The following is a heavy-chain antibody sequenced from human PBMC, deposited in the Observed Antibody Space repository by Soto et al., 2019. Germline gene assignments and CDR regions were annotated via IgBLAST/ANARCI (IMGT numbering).Heavy chain of an antibody. Sequence: SETRSLTCTVSGGSISSYYWSWIRQPPGKGLEWIGYIYYSGSTNYNPSLKSRVTISVDTSKNQFSLKLSSVTAADTAVYYCARAQSGYDDAFDIWGQGTMVT. CDR1: GGSISSYY. CDR3: ARAQSGYDDAFDI. V-gene: IGHV4-59*01. D-gene: IGHD5-12*01. CDR2: IYYSGST. J-gene: IGHJ3*02.